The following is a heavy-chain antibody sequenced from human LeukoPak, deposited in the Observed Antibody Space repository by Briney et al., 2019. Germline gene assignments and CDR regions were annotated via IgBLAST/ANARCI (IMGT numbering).Heavy chain of an antibody. CDR1: GFTFSSYS. CDR3: ARDDRAYSGYDWCDYYDSSGYYD. V-gene: IGHV3-21*01. D-gene: IGHD3-22*01. Sequence: GGSLRLSCAASGFTFSSYSMNWVRQAPGKGLEWVSSISSSSSYIYYADSVKGRFTISRDNAKNSLYLQMNSLRAEDTAVYYCARDDRAYSGYDWCDYYDSSGYYDWCQGTLVTVSS. J-gene: IGHJ4*02. CDR2: ISSSSSYI.